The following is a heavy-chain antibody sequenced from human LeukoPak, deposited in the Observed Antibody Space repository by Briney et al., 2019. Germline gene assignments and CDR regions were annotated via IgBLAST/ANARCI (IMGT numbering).Heavy chain of an antibody. Sequence: ASVKVSCKASGYTFTSYYMHWVRQAPGQGLEWMGIINPSGGSTSYAQKFQGRVTMTRDMSTSTVYMELSSLRSEGTAVYYCARVYCSGGSCYPNWFDPWGQGTLVTVSS. CDR3: ARVYCSGGSCYPNWFDP. V-gene: IGHV1-46*01. CDR2: INPSGGST. J-gene: IGHJ5*02. D-gene: IGHD2-15*01. CDR1: GYTFTSYY.